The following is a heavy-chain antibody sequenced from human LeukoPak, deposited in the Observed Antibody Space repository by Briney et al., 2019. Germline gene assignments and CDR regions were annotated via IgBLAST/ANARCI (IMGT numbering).Heavy chain of an antibody. CDR2: ISGSGGST. CDR3: ARDLSSRGYTYGTPAFTFDI. J-gene: IGHJ3*02. D-gene: IGHD5-18*01. Sequence: GGSLRLSCAASGFTVSNNYMSWVRQAPGKGLEWVSAISGSGGSTYYADSVKGRFTISRDNAKNSLSLLMNSLRAEDTAVYYCARDLSSRGYTYGTPAFTFDIWGQGTMVTVSS. CDR1: GFTVSNNY. V-gene: IGHV3-23*01.